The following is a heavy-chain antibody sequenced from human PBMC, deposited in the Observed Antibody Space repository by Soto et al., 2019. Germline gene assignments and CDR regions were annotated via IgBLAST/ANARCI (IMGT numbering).Heavy chain of an antibody. CDR1: GLIFSNYK. D-gene: IGHD1-26*01. J-gene: IGHJ4*02. CDR2: IKNDGSIT. V-gene: IGHV3-30-3*01. CDR3: ARDFEGATSDY. Sequence: GGSLRLSCAASGLIFSNYKMHWVRQAPGKGLEWVSVIKNDGSITDYADSVKGRFTISRDNSKNTLYLQMNSLRAEDTAVYYCARDFEGATSDYWGQGTLVTVSS.